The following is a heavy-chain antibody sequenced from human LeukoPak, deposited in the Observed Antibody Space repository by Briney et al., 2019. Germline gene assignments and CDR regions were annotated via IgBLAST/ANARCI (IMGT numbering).Heavy chain of an antibody. Sequence: GGSLRLSCAASGFTFSNYNMNWVRQAPGKGLEWVSSISTSSIYIYYADSLKGRFTISRDNAKNSLYLQMNSLRTEDTAVYYCARVGIYYDSRGFDQWGQGTQVTVSS. CDR2: ISTSSIYI. CDR1: GFTFSNYN. V-gene: IGHV3-21*01. D-gene: IGHD3-22*01. CDR3: ARVGIYYDSRGFDQ. J-gene: IGHJ4*02.